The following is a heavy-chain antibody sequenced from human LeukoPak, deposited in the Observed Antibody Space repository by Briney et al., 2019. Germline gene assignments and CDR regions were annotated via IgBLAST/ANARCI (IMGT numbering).Heavy chain of an antibody. V-gene: IGHV3-74*01. CDR1: GFTFSSYW. CDR2: INSDGSST. J-gene: IGHJ4*02. CDR3: ARAGSGWSPFDY. D-gene: IGHD6-19*01. Sequence: PGGSLRLSCAASGFTFSSYWMHWVRQTPGKGLVWVSRINSDGSSTSYADSVKGRFTISRDNAKNTPYLQMNSLRAEDTAVYYCARAGSGWSPFDYWGQGTLVTVSS.